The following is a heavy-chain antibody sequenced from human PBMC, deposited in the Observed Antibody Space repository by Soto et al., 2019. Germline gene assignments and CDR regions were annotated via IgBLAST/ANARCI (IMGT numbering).Heavy chain of an antibody. CDR3: ASHETRHGDYDE. V-gene: IGHV4-59*08. Sequence: SETLSLTCTVSGDSISSYYWSWIRQPPGKGLEWIGYIHYSGSTNYNPSLKSRVTISVDTSKNQFSLRLSSVTAADTAVYYCASHETRHGDYDEWGQGTLVTVSP. D-gene: IGHD4-17*01. J-gene: IGHJ4*02. CDR1: GDSISSYY. CDR2: IHYSGST.